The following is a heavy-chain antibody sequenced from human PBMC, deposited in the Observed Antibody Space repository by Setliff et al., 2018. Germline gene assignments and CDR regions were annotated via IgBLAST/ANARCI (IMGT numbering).Heavy chain of an antibody. D-gene: IGHD1-26*01. CDR3: ARWGENSGRPDWRAFDI. J-gene: IGHJ3*02. CDR2: VGYNGNT. V-gene: IGHV4-59*01. CDR1: GGSINNYH. Sequence: ETLSLTCTVSGGSINNYHWNWIRQPPGKGLEWIGYVGYNGNTHYDPSLNSRVTMSVDTSKNQFSLKLTSVSAADTAVYYCARWGENSGRPDWRAFDIWGQGTMVTVS.